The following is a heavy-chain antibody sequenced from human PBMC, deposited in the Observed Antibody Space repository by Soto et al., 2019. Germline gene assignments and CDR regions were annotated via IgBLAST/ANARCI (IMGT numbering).Heavy chain of an antibody. J-gene: IGHJ4*02. D-gene: IGHD1-26*01. CDR3: ARGRSLFRAGDTSVNFFDY. Sequence: GASVKVSCKASGYTLSSYGIHWVRQAPGQRLEWMGWINGGNGDTMYAQKFQDRVTMTRGTSANTAYMEVSSLASKDTAVYYCARGRSLFRAGDTSVNFFDYWGQGPLVTVSS. CDR1: GYTLSSYG. CDR2: INGGNGDT. V-gene: IGHV1-3*01.